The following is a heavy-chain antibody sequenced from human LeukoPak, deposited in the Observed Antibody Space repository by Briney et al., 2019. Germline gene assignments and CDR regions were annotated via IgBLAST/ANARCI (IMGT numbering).Heavy chain of an antibody. CDR1: GFSFSNSG. V-gene: IGHV3-30*02. CDR3: VKDGEWTFDV. CDR2: IGQDGTTK. Sequence: TGGSLRLSCAASGFSFSNSGMHWVRQAPGKGLEWVAFIGQDGTTKYYVDSVKGLFTIPGDNPKKMAYLQMNNLRAEDTAIYYCVKDGEWTFDVWGQGTMVTVS. J-gene: IGHJ3*01. D-gene: IGHD3-3*01.